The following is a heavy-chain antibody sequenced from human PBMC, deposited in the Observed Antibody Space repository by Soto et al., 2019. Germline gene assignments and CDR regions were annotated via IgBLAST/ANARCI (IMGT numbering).Heavy chain of an antibody. Sequence: GGSMRLSCAASGFTFSSYAMSWVRHATGKGLEWVSDISVSGGSTEYADSVKGRFTIPRDNSKNTRYRQMNSRRAEDTAVYYCATTHLHYYDSSGYYDYWGQGPLVTVSS. D-gene: IGHD3-22*01. CDR1: GFTFSSYA. V-gene: IGHV3-23*01. J-gene: IGHJ4*02. CDR3: ATTHLHYYDSSGYYDY. CDR2: ISVSGGST.